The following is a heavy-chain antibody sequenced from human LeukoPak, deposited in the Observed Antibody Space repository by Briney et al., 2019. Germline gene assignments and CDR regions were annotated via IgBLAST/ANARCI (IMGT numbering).Heavy chain of an antibody. CDR2: INSNRGGT. CDR1: GYTFTGYY. J-gene: IGHJ3*02. CDR3: ARDHGDDAFDI. D-gene: IGHD3-3*01. Sequence: ASVKVSCKASGYTFTGYYIHWVRQAPGQGLEWMGWINSNRGGTNYAQKFQGRVTMTRDTSISTAYMELRSVRSDDTAVYYCARDHGDDAFDIWGPGTMVTVSS. V-gene: IGHV1-2*02.